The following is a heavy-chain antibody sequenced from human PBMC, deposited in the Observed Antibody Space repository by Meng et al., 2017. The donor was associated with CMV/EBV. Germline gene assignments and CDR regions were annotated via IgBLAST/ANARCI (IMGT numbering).Heavy chain of an antibody. V-gene: IGHV4-59*01. CDR2: IYYSGST. CDR1: GGSISSYY. Sequence: SETLSLTCTVPGGSISSYYWSWIRQPPGKGLEWIGYIYYSGSTNYNPSLKSRVTISVDTSKNQFSLKLSSVTAADTAVYYCARERVLYYDILTGWLGYYGMDVWGQGTTVTVSS. CDR3: ARERVLYYDILTGWLGYYGMDV. D-gene: IGHD3-9*01. J-gene: IGHJ6*02.